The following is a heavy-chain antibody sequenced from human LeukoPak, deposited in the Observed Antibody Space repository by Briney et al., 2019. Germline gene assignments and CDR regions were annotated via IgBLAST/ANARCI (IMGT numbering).Heavy chain of an antibody. CDR2: MDYGGSP. CDR1: GGSIASGGLY. CDR3: ASRSARPEGYFDY. J-gene: IGHJ4*02. Sequence: PSETLSLTCTVSGGSIASGGLYWSWIRQHPEKGLQWVGYMDYGGSPYYNPSLTRRLIISLDTSKNQFSLELSSVTAADTAMYYCASRSARPEGYFDYWGQGILVTVSS. D-gene: IGHD3-16*01. V-gene: IGHV4-31*03.